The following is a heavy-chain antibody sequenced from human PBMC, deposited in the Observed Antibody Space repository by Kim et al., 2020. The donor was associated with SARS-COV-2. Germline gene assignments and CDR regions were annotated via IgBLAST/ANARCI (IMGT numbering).Heavy chain of an antibody. CDR1: GYTFTSYA. Sequence: ASVKVSCKASGYTFTSYAMHWVRQAPGQRLEWMGWINAGNGNTKYSQKFQGRVTITRDTSASTAYMELSSLRSEDTAVYYCARDMVRGVNDGMDVWGQGTTVTVSS. V-gene: IGHV1-3*01. CDR3: ARDMVRGVNDGMDV. D-gene: IGHD3-10*01. J-gene: IGHJ6*02. CDR2: INAGNGNT.